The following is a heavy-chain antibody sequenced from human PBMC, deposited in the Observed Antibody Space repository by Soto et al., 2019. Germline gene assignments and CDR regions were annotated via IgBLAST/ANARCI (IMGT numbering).Heavy chain of an antibody. CDR1: GGSLSGYS. CDR2: ISYSGGT. D-gene: IGHD3-10*01. CDR3: ARDGFYGSGSYYLY. Sequence: SETLSLTCAVYGGSLSGYSWSWIRQAPGRGLEWVGEISYSGGTNYNPSLESRVTISQDTSTSTTYMELRSLRSDDTAVYYCARDGFYGSGSYYLYWGQGTLVTVSS. J-gene: IGHJ4*02. V-gene: IGHV4-34*01.